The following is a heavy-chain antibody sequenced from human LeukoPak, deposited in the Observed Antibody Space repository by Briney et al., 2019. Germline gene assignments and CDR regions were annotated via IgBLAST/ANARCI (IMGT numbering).Heavy chain of an antibody. D-gene: IGHD3-10*01. J-gene: IGHJ4*02. V-gene: IGHV1-2*02. CDR3: ARTFDTYYLSGLDY. Sequence: GASVKVSCKASGYTLTGYYPQSVRQAPGQGLERMGWINTISGGTNSPQKFQGRVSMTRDTSLTTAYMELSSLTSDDTALYFCARTFDTYYLSGLDYWGQGTLVTVSS. CDR1: GYTLTGYY. CDR2: INTISGGT.